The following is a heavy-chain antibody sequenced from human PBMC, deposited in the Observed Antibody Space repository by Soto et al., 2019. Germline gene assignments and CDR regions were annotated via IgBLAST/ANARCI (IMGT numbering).Heavy chain of an antibody. CDR1: GGSISSSSYY. CDR3: ARAAPRYCSGGSCYSGRDY. Sequence: SETLSLTCTVSGGSISSSSYYWGWIRQPPGKGLECIGNIYYSGSTYYNPSLKSRVTISVDTSKNQFSLKLSSVTAADTAVYYCARAAPRYCSGGSCYSGRDYWGRGTLVTVSS. J-gene: IGHJ4*02. V-gene: IGHV4-39*01. CDR2: IYYSGST. D-gene: IGHD2-15*01.